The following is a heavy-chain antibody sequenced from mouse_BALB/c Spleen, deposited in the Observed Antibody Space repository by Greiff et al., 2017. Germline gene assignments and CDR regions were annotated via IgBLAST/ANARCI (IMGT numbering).Heavy chain of an antibody. CDR3: AKEEIYYDSSWFAY. CDR2: IWRGGST. D-gene: IGHD2-4*01. V-gene: IGHV2-5-1*01. CDR1: GFSLTSYG. J-gene: IGHJ3*01. Sequence: VHLVESGPSLVQPSQSLSITCTVSGFSLTSYGVHWVRQSPGKGLEWLGVIWRGGSTDYNAAFMSRLSITKDNSKSQVFFKMNSLQADDTAIYYCAKEEIYYDSSWFAYWGQGTLVTVSA.